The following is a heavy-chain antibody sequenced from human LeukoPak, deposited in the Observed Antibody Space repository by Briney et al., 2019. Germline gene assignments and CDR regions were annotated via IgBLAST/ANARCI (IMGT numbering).Heavy chain of an antibody. CDR3: AKDGSNYYDSSGYYYVGSFDY. V-gene: IGHV3-23*01. D-gene: IGHD3-22*01. J-gene: IGHJ4*02. Sequence: PGGSLRLSCAASGFTFSSYAMSWVRQAPGKGLEWVSAIAGSCGSTYYADSVKGRFTISRDNSKNTLYLQMNSLRAEDTAVYYCAKDGSNYYDSSGYYYVGSFDYWGQGTLVTVSS. CDR2: IAGSCGST. CDR1: GFTFSSYA.